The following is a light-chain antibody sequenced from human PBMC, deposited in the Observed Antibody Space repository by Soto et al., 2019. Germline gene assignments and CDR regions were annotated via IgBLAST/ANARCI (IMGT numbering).Light chain of an antibody. CDR3: AAWDNRLTGYV. Sequence: QSVLTQPPSASGTPGQRVTISCSGSSSNIGSNTVNWYQQLPGTAPKLLIYSNNQRPSGVPDRFSGSKSGTSASLAISGLQSEVEADYYCAAWDNRLTGYVFGTWTRSPS. CDR2: SNN. J-gene: IGLJ1*01. CDR1: SSNIGSNT. V-gene: IGLV1-44*01.